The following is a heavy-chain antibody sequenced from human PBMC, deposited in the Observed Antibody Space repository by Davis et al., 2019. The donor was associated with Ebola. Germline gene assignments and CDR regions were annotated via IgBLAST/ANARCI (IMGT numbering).Heavy chain of an antibody. CDR1: GFPFGDYA. Sequence: GESLKISCTASGFPFGDYAIHWFRHTPGKGLEWVSFIKSTLYGGTTDYAASVKGRFTISRDDSKRTAYLQMNSLKTEDTAVYYCSRQWGSYYYYGMDVWGKGTTVTVSS. J-gene: IGHJ6*04. V-gene: IGHV3-49*03. CDR2: IKSTLYGGTT. CDR3: SRQWGSYYYYGMDV. D-gene: IGHD1-26*01.